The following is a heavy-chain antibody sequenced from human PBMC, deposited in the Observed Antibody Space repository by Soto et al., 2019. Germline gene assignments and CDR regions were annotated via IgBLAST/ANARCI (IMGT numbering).Heavy chain of an antibody. CDR1: GFSISSNY. D-gene: IGHD2-15*01. CDR3: SKGCSDYTGYLDK. Sequence: EVRLVETGGGLIQSGGSLRLSCIASGFSISSNYMAWVRQVPGKGLEWVSIVYSGGKTFYADSVKGRFTISRDNSKNTLYLQMNSLRGEDTAVYFCSKGCSDYTGYLDKWGQGTLVTVSS. CDR2: VYSGGKT. J-gene: IGHJ4*02. V-gene: IGHV3-53*02.